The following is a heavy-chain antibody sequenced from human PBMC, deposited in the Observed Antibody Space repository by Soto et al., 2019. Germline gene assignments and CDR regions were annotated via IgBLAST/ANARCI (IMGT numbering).Heavy chain of an antibody. CDR2: IIPIFGTA. V-gene: IGHV1-69*12. J-gene: IGHJ6*01. Sequence: QVQLVQSGAEVKKPGSSVKVYCKASGCTFSSYAISWVRQDPVHGLEWMGGIIPIFGTANYAQKFQGRVTSTADESKSTAYMELSILISEDTAVYYCATQGLTNYYYYGMDVWGQGTTGTFSS. CDR1: GCTFSSYA. CDR3: ATQGLTNYYYYGMDV. D-gene: IGHD3-22*01.